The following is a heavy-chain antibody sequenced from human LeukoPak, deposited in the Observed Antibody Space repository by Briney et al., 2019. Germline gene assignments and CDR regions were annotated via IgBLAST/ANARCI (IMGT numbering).Heavy chain of an antibody. CDR1: GFTFSSYW. J-gene: IGHJ6*02. V-gene: IGHV3-7*02. D-gene: IGHD6-6*01. CDR3: ATRARPGYYYGMDV. Sequence: PGGSLRVSCAASGFTFSSYWMSWVRQAPGKGLEWVANIKQDGSEKYYVDSVKGRFTISRDNAKNSLYLQMNSLRAEDTAVYYCATRARPGYYYGMDVWGQGTTVADSS. CDR2: IKQDGSEK.